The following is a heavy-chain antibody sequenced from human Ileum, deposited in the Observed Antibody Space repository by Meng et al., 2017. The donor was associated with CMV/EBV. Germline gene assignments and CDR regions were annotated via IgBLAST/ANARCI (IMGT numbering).Heavy chain of an antibody. CDR3: ARGVAGGPFDY. CDR2: INHSGST. CDR1: GGSLSGYC. J-gene: IGHJ4*02. Sequence: QVQLQQWGAGLLKPSGTLSPTCAVYGGSLSGYCWSWSRQPPGKGLGWIEEINHSGSTNYNPSLKSRVTISVDTSKNQFFLKLSSVTAADTAVYYCARGVAGGPFDYWGQGPWSPSPQ. V-gene: IGHV4-34*01. D-gene: IGHD2-15*01.